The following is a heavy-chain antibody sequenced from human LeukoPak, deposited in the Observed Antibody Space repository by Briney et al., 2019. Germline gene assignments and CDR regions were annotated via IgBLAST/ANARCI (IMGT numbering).Heavy chain of an antibody. CDR2: TYHSEST. V-gene: IGHV4-30-4*01. CDR1: GGSISSGDSY. D-gene: IGHD3-9*01. Sequence: PSETLSLTCTVSGGSISSGDSYWSWIRQPPGKGLEWIGYTYHSESTYYNPSLKGRFIISVDTSKNQFSLTLRFVTAADTAVYFCARVALDYDILTGFDYWGQGALVTVSS. CDR3: ARVALDYDILTGFDY. J-gene: IGHJ4*02.